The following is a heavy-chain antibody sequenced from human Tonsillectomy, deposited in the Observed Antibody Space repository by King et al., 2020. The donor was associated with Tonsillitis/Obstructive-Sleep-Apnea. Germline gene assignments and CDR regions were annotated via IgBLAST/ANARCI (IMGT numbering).Heavy chain of an antibody. V-gene: IGHV5-10-1*01. CDR2: IDPRDSYT. J-gene: IGHJ4*02. CDR1: GYIFTNYW. CDR3: AGHEEQQLPWDY. D-gene: IGHD6-13*01. Sequence: AQLVQSGAEVKKPGESLRISCKGSGYIFTNYWISWVRQMPGKGPEWMGRIDPRDSYTNYRPSFQGNATISFDKSITTAYLHWSSLKTSDTAMYHCAGHEEQQLPWDYWGQGTLVTVSS.